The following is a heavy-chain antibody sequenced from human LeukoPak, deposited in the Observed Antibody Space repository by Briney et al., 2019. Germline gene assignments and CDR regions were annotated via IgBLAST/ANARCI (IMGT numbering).Heavy chain of an antibody. CDR1: GGSISSSSYY. D-gene: IGHD6-19*01. CDR2: IYYSGST. V-gene: IGHV4-39*01. CDR3: ARQRPYSSNA. Sequence: PSETLSLTCTVSGGSISSSSYYWGWIRQPPGKGLEWIGSIYYSGSTYYNPSLKSRVTISVDTSKNQFSLKLSSVTAADTAVYYCARQRPYSSNAWGQGTLVTVSS. J-gene: IGHJ4*02.